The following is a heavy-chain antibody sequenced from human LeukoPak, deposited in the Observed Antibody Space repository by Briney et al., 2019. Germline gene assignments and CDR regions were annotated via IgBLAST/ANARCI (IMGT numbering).Heavy chain of an antibody. J-gene: IGHJ4*02. D-gene: IGHD2-15*01. CDR2: ISAYSGNT. CDR1: GYTFTSYG. V-gene: IGHV1-18*01. CDR3: ARGAPRYCSGGSCYRNTGGIDY. Sequence: ASVKVSCKASGYTFTSYGISWVRQAPGQGLEWMGWISAYSGNTNYAQKLQGRVTMTTDTSTSTAYMELRSLRSDDTAVYYCARGAPRYCSGGSCYRNTGGIDYWGQGTLVTVSS.